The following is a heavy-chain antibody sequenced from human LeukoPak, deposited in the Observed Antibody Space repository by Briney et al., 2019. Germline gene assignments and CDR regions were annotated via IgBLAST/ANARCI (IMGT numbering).Heavy chain of an antibody. J-gene: IGHJ4*02. CDR2: IYYSGST. CDR1: GGSISSSSYY. D-gene: IGHD6-13*01. V-gene: IGHV4-39*07. Sequence: PSETLSLTCTVSGGSISSSSYYCGWIHQPPGKGLEWIGSIYYSGSTYYNPSLKSRVTISVDKSRNQFSLKLNSVAAADTAVYYCARVGPIAAAGTFDYWGQGTLVTVSS. CDR3: ARVGPIAAAGTFDY.